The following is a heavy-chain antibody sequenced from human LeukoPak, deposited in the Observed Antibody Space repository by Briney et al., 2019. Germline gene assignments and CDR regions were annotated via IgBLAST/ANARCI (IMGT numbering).Heavy chain of an antibody. J-gene: IGHJ4*02. CDR3: ARIITMIVVVPGDY. CDR1: GFTVSSNY. V-gene: IGHV3-53*01. Sequence: GGSLRLSCAASGFTVSSNYMSWVRQAPGKGLEWVSVIYSGGSTYYADSVKGRFTISRDNSKNTLYLQMNSLRAEDTAVYYCARIITMIVVVPGDYWGQGTLVTVSS. D-gene: IGHD3-22*01. CDR2: IYSGGST.